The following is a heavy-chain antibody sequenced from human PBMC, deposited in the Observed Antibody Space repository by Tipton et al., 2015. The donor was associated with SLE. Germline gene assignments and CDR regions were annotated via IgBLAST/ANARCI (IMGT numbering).Heavy chain of an antibody. J-gene: IGHJ4*02. Sequence: TLSLTCTVSGGSISSYYWSWIRQPPGKGLEWIGEINHSGSTNYNPSLKSRVTISVDTSKNQFSLKLSSVTAADTAGYYCARGIAVAGPFDYWGQGTLVTVSS. CDR2: INHSGST. D-gene: IGHD6-19*01. CDR3: ARGIAVAGPFDY. CDR1: GGSISSYY. V-gene: IGHV4-34*01.